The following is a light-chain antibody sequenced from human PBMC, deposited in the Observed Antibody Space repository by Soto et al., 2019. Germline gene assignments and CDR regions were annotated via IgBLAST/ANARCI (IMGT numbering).Light chain of an antibody. Sequence: QSALTQPASVSASPGQSITISCTGTSSDVGSHNLVSWYQQHPGKAPKLMIYEGSKRPSGVSNRFSGSKSGNTASLTISGLQAEDEADYYCCSYAGSSIEVFGGGTKLTVL. V-gene: IGLV2-23*01. CDR2: EGS. J-gene: IGLJ2*01. CDR1: SSDVGSHNL. CDR3: CSYAGSSIEV.